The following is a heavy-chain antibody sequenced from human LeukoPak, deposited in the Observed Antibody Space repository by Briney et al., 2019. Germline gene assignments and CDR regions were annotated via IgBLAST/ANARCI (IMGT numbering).Heavy chain of an antibody. D-gene: IGHD2-2*01. CDR1: GGSISSYY. CDR3: ARDRYASY. Sequence: SETLSLTCTVSGGSISSYYWSWIRQPPGKGLEWIGYIYSSGSTNYNPSLKSRVSISVDTSKNQFSLNLSSVTAADTAVYYCARDRYASYWGQGTLVTVSS. V-gene: IGHV4-59*01. CDR2: IYSSGST. J-gene: IGHJ4*02.